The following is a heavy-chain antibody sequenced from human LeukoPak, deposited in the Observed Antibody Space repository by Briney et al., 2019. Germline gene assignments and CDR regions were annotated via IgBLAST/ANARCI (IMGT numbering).Heavy chain of an antibody. CDR3: ATSYDMGWLIGY. CDR2: IKQDGSEK. Sequence: GGSLRLSCVASGFPFSSYWMTWVRQAPGKGLEWVANIKQDGSEKFYVASVKGRFTISRDNGKSSLYLQMNSLRAEDTALYYCATSYDMGWLIGYWGQGTLVTVSS. V-gene: IGHV3-7*03. D-gene: IGHD3/OR15-3a*01. CDR1: GFPFSSYW. J-gene: IGHJ4*02.